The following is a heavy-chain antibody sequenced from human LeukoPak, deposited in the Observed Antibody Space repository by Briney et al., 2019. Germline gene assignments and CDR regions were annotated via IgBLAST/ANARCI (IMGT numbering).Heavy chain of an antibody. V-gene: IGHV3-30*02. Sequence: GGSLRLSCAASGFTFSSYGMHWVRQAPGKGLEGVAFIWYDGNNKYYADSVKGRFTISRDSSESSLYLQMNSLRAEDTAVYYCAKDPLQYGSGSYYFDYWGQGTLVTVSS. J-gene: IGHJ4*02. CDR1: GFTFSSYG. D-gene: IGHD3-10*01. CDR3: AKDPLQYGSGSYYFDY. CDR2: IWYDGNNK.